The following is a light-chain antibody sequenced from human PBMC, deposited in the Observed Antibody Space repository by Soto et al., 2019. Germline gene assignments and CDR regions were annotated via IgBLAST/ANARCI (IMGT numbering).Light chain of an antibody. CDR1: SSDVGGYNF. CDR3: CSHAGTYVV. Sequence: QSVLTQPASVSGSPGQSVTISCTGTSSDVGGYNFVSWYQQRPGKAPKAMIYDVSKRPSGVPDRFSGSKSGNTASLTISGLQAEDEADYYCCSHAGTYVVFGGGTKLTVL. CDR2: DVS. V-gene: IGLV2-11*01. J-gene: IGLJ2*01.